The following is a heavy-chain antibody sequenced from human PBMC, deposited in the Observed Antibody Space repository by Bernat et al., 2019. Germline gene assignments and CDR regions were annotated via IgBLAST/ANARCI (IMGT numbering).Heavy chain of an antibody. J-gene: IGHJ6*02. D-gene: IGHD6-19*01. CDR3: ARATIAVAGTPPYYYYGMDV. V-gene: IGHV3-7*03. Sequence: EVQLVESGGGLVQPGGSLRLSCAASGFTFSSYWMSWVRQAPGKGLEWVANIKQDGSEKYYVDSVKGRFPISRDNAKNSLYLQMNSLRAEDTAVYYCARATIAVAGTPPYYYYGMDVWGQGTTVTVSS. CDR1: GFTFSSYW. CDR2: IKQDGSEK.